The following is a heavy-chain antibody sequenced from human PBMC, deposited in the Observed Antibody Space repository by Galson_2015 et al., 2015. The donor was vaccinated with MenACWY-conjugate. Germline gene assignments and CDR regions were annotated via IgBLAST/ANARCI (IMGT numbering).Heavy chain of an antibody. CDR3: ARTRRYSYGSPRYSSGWYGAMDV. D-gene: IGHD6-19*01. CDR1: GYTFTSYA. Sequence: CKASGYTFTSYAMHWVRQAPGQRLEWMGWINAGNGNTKYSQKFQGRVTITRDTSASTAYMELSSLRSEDTAVYYCARTRRYSYGSPRYSSGWYGAMDVWGQGTTVTVSS. CDR2: INAGNGNT. V-gene: IGHV1-3*01. J-gene: IGHJ6*02.